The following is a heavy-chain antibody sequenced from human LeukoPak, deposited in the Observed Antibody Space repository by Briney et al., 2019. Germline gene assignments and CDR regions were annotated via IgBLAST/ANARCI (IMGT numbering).Heavy chain of an antibody. Sequence: GGSLRLSCAASGFTFGSYGMSWVRQAPGKGLEWVSSISSSSSYIYYADSVKGRFTISRDNAKNSLYLQMNSLRAEDTAVYYCARDRSDSSGYYGGYYFDYWGQGTLVTVSS. V-gene: IGHV3-21*01. D-gene: IGHD3-22*01. J-gene: IGHJ4*02. CDR3: ARDRSDSSGYYGGYYFDY. CDR1: GFTFGSYG. CDR2: ISSSSSYI.